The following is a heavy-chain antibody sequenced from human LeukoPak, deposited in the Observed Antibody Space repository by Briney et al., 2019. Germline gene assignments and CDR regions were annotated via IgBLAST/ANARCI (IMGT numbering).Heavy chain of an antibody. CDR3: ARAAGYYYGSGSYRSGEFDY. J-gene: IGHJ4*02. Sequence: GGSLRLSCAASGFTFSSYWMSWVRQAPGKGLEWVANIKQDGSEKYYVDSVKGRFTISRDNAKNSLYLQMNSLRAEDTAVYYCARAAGYYYGSGSYRSGEFDYWGQGTLVTVSS. CDR1: GFTFSSYW. V-gene: IGHV3-7*01. D-gene: IGHD3-10*01. CDR2: IKQDGSEK.